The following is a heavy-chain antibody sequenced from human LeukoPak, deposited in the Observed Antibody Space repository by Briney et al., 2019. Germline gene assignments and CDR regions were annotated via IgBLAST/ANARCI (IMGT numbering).Heavy chain of an antibody. V-gene: IGHV4-39*01. CDR1: GGSISSSSYY. J-gene: IGHJ5*02. CDR2: IYYSGST. CDR3: ASFDYYGSGSHYLSFCS. D-gene: IGHD3-10*01. Sequence: PSETLSLTCTVSGGSISSSSYYWGWIRQPPGKGLEWIGSIYYSGSTYYNPSLKSRVTISVDTSKNQFSLKLSSVTAADTAVYYCASFDYYGSGSHYLSFCSWGQGTLVTVSS.